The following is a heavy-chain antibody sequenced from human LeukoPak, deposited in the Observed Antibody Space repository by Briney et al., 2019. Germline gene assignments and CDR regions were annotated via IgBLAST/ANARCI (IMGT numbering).Heavy chain of an antibody. CDR3: ARWVGNRNWFDP. CDR1: GGSISSGGYL. CDR2: ISYSGNT. Sequence: SETLSLTCSVSGGSISSGGYLWGCIRQSPGKGLEWIGSISYSGNTYYNPSLKSRVTVSVDTSKNQFSLKVTSVTAADTAVYYCARWVGNRNWFDPWGQGTLVTVSS. V-gene: IGHV4-39*07. D-gene: IGHD1-26*01. J-gene: IGHJ5*02.